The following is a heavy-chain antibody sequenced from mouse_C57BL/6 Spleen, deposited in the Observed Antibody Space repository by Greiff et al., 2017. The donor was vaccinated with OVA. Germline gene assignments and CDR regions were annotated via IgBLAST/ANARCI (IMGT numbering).Heavy chain of an antibody. D-gene: IGHD2-1*01. CDR3: ARGGYYGNYMDY. CDR2: ISSGSSTI. J-gene: IGHJ2*01. Sequence: EVQGVESGGGLVKPGGSLKLSCAASGFTFSDYGMHWVRQAPEQGLEWVAYISSGSSTIYYADTVKGRFTISRDNAKNTLFLQMTSLRSEDTAMDYCARGGYYGNYMDYWGQGTTLTVSS. CDR1: GFTFSDYG. V-gene: IGHV5-17*01.